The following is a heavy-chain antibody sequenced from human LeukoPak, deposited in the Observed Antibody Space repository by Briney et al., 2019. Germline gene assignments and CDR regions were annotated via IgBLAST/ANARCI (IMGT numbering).Heavy chain of an antibody. CDR1: GDSVSSNSAA. D-gene: IGHD3-10*01. CDR3: ARSRAVLLWFGEVGFSAFDI. V-gene: IGHV6-1*01. J-gene: IGHJ3*02. Sequence: SQTLSLTCAISGDSVSSNSAAWNWIRQSPSRGLEWLGRTYCRSKWYNDYAVSVKSRITINPDTSKNQFSLPLNSVTPEDTAVYYCARSRAVLLWFGEVGFSAFDIWGQGTMVTVSS. CDR2: TYCRSKWYN.